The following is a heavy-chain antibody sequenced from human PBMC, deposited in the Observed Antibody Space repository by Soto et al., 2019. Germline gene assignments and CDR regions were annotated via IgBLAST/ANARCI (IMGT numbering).Heavy chain of an antibody. CDR3: ARDSKCTNGVCYHYYYYGMDV. Sequence: GESLKISCAASGFTFSSYSMNWVRQAPGKGLEWVSSISSSSSYIYYADSVKGRFTISRDNAKNSLYLQMNSLRAEDTAVYYCARDSKCTNGVCYHYYYYGMDVWGQGTTVTVSS. J-gene: IGHJ6*02. CDR2: ISSSSSYI. D-gene: IGHD2-8*01. V-gene: IGHV3-21*01. CDR1: GFTFSSYS.